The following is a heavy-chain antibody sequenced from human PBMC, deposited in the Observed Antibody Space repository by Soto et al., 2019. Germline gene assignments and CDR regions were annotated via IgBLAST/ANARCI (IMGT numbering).Heavy chain of an antibody. Sequence: QVQLQQWGAGLLKPSETLSLTCAVFGGSFSGHYWSWIRQPPGKGLGWVGKINHAGNTKYNPPLKSRVTISLDTSKNQFSRKLSSVTAADTAVYYCARGGGEVRYWGQGTLVTVSS. J-gene: IGHJ4*02. V-gene: IGHV4-34*01. CDR1: GGSFSGHY. CDR2: INHAGNT. CDR3: ARGGGEVRY. D-gene: IGHD3-10*01.